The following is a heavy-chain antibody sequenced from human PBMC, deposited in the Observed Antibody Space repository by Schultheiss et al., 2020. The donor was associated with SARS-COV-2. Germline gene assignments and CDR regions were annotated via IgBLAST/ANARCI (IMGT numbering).Heavy chain of an antibody. Sequence: SETLSLTCAVYGGSFSGYYWSWIRQPPGKGLEWIGEINHSGSTNYNPSLKSRVTISVDTSKNQFSLKLSSVTAADTAVYYCARATRERYFDLWGRGTLVTVSS. CDR3: ARATRERYFDL. CDR2: INHSGST. D-gene: IGHD1-26*01. J-gene: IGHJ2*01. CDR1: GGSFSGYY. V-gene: IGHV4-34*01.